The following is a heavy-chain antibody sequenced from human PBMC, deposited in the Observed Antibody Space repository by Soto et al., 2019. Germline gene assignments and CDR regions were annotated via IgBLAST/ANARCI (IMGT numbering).Heavy chain of an antibody. V-gene: IGHV1-46*01. D-gene: IGHD1-26*01. Sequence: QVQLVQSGAEVKKPGASVKVSCKASGYTLTTFFMHWVRQAPGQGLEWMGVINPGYSAGRKTAYAQKYQGRVTMTTDTSTSTVYMELSRLRSDDTAVYYCAREAIVAGATTGMDVWGQGTTVTVSS. CDR1: GYTLTTFF. CDR3: AREAIVAGATTGMDV. CDR2: INPGYSAGRKT. J-gene: IGHJ6*02.